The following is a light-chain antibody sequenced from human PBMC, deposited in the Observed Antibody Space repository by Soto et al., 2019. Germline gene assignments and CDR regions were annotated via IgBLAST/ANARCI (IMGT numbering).Light chain of an antibody. J-gene: IGKJ5*01. CDR2: GAS. CDR3: QQANSFPIT. CDR1: QGTSSY. V-gene: IGKV1-9*01. Sequence: DIQLTQSPSFLSASVGDRFTITCLASQGTSSYLAWYQQKPGKAPNLLIYGASNLHSGVPSRFSGSGSGTNFTLTISSLQPEDFATYYCQQANSFPITFGQGTRLEI.